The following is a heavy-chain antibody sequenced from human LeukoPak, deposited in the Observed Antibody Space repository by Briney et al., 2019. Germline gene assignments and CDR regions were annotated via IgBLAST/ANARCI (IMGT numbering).Heavy chain of an antibody. CDR2: ISGSGGST. J-gene: IGHJ4*02. CDR1: GFTFSSYA. Sequence: QPGGSLRLSCATSGFTFSSYAMSWVRQAPGKGLEWVSAISGSGGSTYYADSVKGRFTISRDNSKNTLYLQMNSLRAEDTAVYYCAKDSSGHVVVVAATVNFDYWGQGTLVTVSS. D-gene: IGHD2-15*01. CDR3: AKDSSGHVVVVAATVNFDY. V-gene: IGHV3-23*01.